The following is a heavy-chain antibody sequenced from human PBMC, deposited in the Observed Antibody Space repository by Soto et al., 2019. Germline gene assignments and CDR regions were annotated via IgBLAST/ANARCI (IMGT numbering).Heavy chain of an antibody. CDR3: ARSIVVVPAASIYYYYGMDV. Sequence: SETLSLTCTVSGGSISSYYWSWIRQPPGKGLEWIGYIYYSGSTNYNPSLKSRVTISVDTSKNQFSLKLSSVTAADTAVYYRARSIVVVPAASIYYYYGMDVWGQGTTVTVSS. D-gene: IGHD2-2*01. CDR2: IYYSGST. J-gene: IGHJ6*02. CDR1: GGSISSYY. V-gene: IGHV4-59*01.